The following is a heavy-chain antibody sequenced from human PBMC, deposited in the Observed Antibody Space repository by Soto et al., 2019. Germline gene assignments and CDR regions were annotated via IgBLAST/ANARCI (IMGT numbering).Heavy chain of an antibody. CDR1: GFTFSSYS. V-gene: IGHV3-48*01. Sequence: ESGGGLVQPGGSLRLSCAASGFTFSSYSMNWVRQAPGKGLEWVSYIRSSGSPIYYADFVKGRFTISRDNAKNSLSLQMNSLRVEDTAVYYCVRDPDALDVWGQGTTVTVSS. CDR2: IRSSGSPI. CDR3: VRDPDALDV. D-gene: IGHD2-2*01. J-gene: IGHJ6*02.